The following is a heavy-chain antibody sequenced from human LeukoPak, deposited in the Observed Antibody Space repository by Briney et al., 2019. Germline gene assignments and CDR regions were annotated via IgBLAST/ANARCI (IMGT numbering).Heavy chain of an antibody. CDR2: ISSSGTLI. D-gene: IGHD3-16*02. CDR3: AGGTYDYVWGSYPQDY. Sequence: PGGSLRLSCAASGFTFSNREMNWVRQAPGKGLEWVSYISSSGTLIHYADSVKGRFTISRDNAKNSLYLQMNSLRAEYTAVYYCAGGTYDYVWGSYPQDYWGQGTLVTVSS. J-gene: IGHJ4*02. CDR1: GFTFSNRE. V-gene: IGHV3-48*03.